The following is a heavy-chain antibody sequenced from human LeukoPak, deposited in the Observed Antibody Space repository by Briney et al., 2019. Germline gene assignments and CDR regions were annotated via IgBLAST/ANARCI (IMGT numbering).Heavy chain of an antibody. Sequence: ASVKVSCKASGYTFTGYQMHWVRQAPGQGLEWMGWINPNSGGTNYAQKFQGRVTMTRDTSISTAYMELSRLRSDDTAVYYCARASYYYDSSGYPGYYFDYWGQGTLVTVSS. J-gene: IGHJ4*02. D-gene: IGHD3-22*01. CDR1: GYTFTGYQ. CDR2: INPNSGGT. CDR3: ARASYYYDSSGYPGYYFDY. V-gene: IGHV1-2*02.